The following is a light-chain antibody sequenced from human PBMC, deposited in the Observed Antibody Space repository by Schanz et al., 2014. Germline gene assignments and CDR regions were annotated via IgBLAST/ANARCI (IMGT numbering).Light chain of an antibody. Sequence: EIVLTQSPATLSLSPGEGATLSCRASQSISSSLAWYQQKPGQAPRLLIYDASNRATGIPARFSGSGSGTDFTLTISSLEPEDFVVYYCQQRTNWPLTFGGGTRVEI. CDR1: QSISSS. J-gene: IGKJ4*01. CDR2: DAS. CDR3: QQRTNWPLT. V-gene: IGKV3-11*01.